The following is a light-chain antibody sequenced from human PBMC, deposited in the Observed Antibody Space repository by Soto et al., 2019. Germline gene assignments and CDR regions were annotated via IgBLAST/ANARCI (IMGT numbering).Light chain of an antibody. V-gene: IGKV3-15*01. J-gene: IGKJ1*01. CDR2: DGS. CDR3: QHGRS. Sequence: EIVMTQSPATLSVSPGERATLSCRASENVYGNVAWYQHKPGQAPSLLIYDGSTRATDIPARFSGSGSGTEFTLTNSCLQYSYCEIDFWQHGRSFGQGTKVEIK. CDR1: ENVYGN.